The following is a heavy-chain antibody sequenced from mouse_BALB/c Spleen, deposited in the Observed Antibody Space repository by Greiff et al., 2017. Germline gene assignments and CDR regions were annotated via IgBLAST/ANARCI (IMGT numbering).Heavy chain of an antibody. J-gene: IGHJ2*01. CDR1: GYTFTSYT. CDR3: ARNYGYYFDY. V-gene: IGHV1-4*01. D-gene: IGHD1-2*01. Sequence: VQGVESGAELARPGASVKMSCKASGYTFTSYTMHWVKQRPGQGLEWIGYINPSSGYTNYNQKFKDKATSTADKSSSTAYMQLSSLTSEDSAVYYCARNYGYYFDYWGQGTTLTVSS. CDR2: INPSSGYT.